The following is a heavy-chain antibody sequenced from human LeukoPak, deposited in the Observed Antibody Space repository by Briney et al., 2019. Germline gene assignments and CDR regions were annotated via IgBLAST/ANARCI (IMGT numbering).Heavy chain of an antibody. CDR1: GFTFDDFA. Sequence: PGGSLRHSCAASGFTFDDFAMHWVRQAPGKGLEWVSLISGDGGTTYYAGSVKGRFTISRDNSKNSLYLQINRLRPEDTAFYYCAKNYYGSATYYKPFDSWGLGTLVTVSS. V-gene: IGHV3-43*02. CDR2: ISGDGGTT. J-gene: IGHJ4*02. D-gene: IGHD3-10*01. CDR3: AKNYYGSATYYKPFDS.